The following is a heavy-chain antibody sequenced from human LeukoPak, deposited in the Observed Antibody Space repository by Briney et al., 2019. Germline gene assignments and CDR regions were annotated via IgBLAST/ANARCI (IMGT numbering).Heavy chain of an antibody. J-gene: IGHJ4*02. V-gene: IGHV4-61*01. D-gene: IGHD3-10*01. CDR3: ARDHFGSLDS. CDR1: GFSVTTDSYC. Sequence: SETLSLTCTVSGFSVTTDSYCWGWIRQPPGKGLEWIGYDYCGGNTNYDPSLKRRVTISVNTSKNQFSLTLTSVTAADTAVYFCARDHFGSLDSWGQGILVTVSS. CDR2: DYCGGNT.